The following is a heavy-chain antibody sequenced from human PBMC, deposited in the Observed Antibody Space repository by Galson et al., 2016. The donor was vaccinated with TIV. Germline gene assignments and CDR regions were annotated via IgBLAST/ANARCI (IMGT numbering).Heavy chain of an antibody. Sequence: SLRLSCAASGFTFDDYAMHWVRQVPGRGLEWVSVISWNSGSIVYADSVKGRFFISRDNAKKSLYLQMNSLRAEDTALYYCAKGQLRAARRCYYMDVWGKGTPVTVSS. CDR3: AKGQLRAARRCYYMDV. CDR1: GFTFDDYA. CDR2: ISWNSGSI. V-gene: IGHV3-9*01. J-gene: IGHJ6*03. D-gene: IGHD5-24*01.